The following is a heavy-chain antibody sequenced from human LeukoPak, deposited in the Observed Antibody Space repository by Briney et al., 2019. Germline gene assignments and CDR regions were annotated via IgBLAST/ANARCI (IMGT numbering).Heavy chain of an antibody. CDR1: GFIVSDNY. J-gene: IGHJ6*03. CDR2: FYSDGST. V-gene: IGHV3-53*01. Sequence: GGSLRLSCVASGFIVSDNYMSWVRQAPGKGLEWVSAFYSDGSTYYVDSVKGRFIISRDDSKNTVYLQMNSLRAEDTAVYYCARDTEAIEWLYYYYYMDVWGKGTTVTVSS. D-gene: IGHD3-3*01. CDR3: ARDTEAIEWLYYYYYMDV.